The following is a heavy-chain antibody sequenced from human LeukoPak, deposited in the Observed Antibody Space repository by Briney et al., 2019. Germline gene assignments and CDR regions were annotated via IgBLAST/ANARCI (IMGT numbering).Heavy chain of an antibody. V-gene: IGHV4-34*01. Sequence: SETLSLTCAVYGGSLSGYYWSWIRQHPGKGLEWIGEINHSGSTNYNPSLRSRVTISVDTSKNQFSLKLSSVTAADTAVYYCASTPRITIFGVVIGYYYYGMDVWGQGTTVTVSS. CDR3: ASTPRITIFGVVIGYYYYGMDV. J-gene: IGHJ6*02. D-gene: IGHD3-3*01. CDR2: INHSGST. CDR1: GGSLSGYY.